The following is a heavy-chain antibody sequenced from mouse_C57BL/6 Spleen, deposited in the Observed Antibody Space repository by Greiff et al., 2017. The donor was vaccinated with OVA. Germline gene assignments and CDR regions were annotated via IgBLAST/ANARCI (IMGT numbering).Heavy chain of an antibody. CDR1: GYAFSSYW. Sequence: QVQLQQSGAELVKPGASVKISCKASGYAFSSYWMNWVKQRPGKGLEWIGQIYPGDGDNNYNGKFKGKATLTADKSSSTAYMQLSSLTSEDSAVYFCARFPITSVVARGFAYWGQGTLVTVSA. D-gene: IGHD1-1*01. CDR2: IYPGDGDN. CDR3: ARFPITSVVARGFAY. V-gene: IGHV1-80*01. J-gene: IGHJ3*01.